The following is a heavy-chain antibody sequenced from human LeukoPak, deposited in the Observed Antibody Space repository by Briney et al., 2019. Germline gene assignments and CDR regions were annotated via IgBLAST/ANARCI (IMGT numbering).Heavy chain of an antibody. Sequence: PGGSLRLSCAASGFAFSRYANHWVRQAPGKGLEWVAVISYDGSNQDYADSVKGRFTISRDNSKNTLYLQMNSLRAEDTAVYYCASQVGTSAFDIWGQGTMVTVSS. CDR1: GFAFSRYA. V-gene: IGHV3-30*04. J-gene: IGHJ3*02. CDR2: ISYDGSNQ. CDR3: ASQVGTSAFDI. D-gene: IGHD6-13*01.